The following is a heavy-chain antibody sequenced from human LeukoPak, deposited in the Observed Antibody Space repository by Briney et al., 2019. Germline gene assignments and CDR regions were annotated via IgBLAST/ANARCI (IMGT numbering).Heavy chain of an antibody. D-gene: IGHD1-7*01. V-gene: IGHV3-7*01. CDR2: IKGDGSDK. CDR3: AKELLLGTTTWWGYSDY. CDR1: GFTFSSSW. J-gene: IGHJ4*02. Sequence: PGGSLTLSCAASGFTFSSSWMTWIRQPPGKGLEWLANIKGDGSDKNYVDSVKGRFTISRDNSKNTLYLQMNSLRAEDTAVYYCAKELLLGTTTWWGYSDYWGQGTLVTVSS.